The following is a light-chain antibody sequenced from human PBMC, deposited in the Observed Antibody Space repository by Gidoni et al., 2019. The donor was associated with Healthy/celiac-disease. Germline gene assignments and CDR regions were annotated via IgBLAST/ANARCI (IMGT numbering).Light chain of an antibody. CDR3: MQALQTPLT. J-gene: IGKJ3*01. V-gene: IGKV2-28*01. Sequence: DIVMTQSPFSLPVTPGEPASIPCRSSQSLLHSNGYNYLDWYLQKPGQSPQLLIYLGSNRASGVPDRFSGSGSGTDFTLKISRVEAEDVGVYYCMQALQTPLTFGPGTKVDIK. CDR1: QSLLHSNGYNY. CDR2: LGS.